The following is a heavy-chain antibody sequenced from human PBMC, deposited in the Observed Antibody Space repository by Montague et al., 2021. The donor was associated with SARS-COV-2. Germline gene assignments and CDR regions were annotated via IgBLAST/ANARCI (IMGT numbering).Heavy chain of an antibody. CDR2: ISHSADT. CDR3: ARDRLVDRARRTGAWIGP. V-gene: IGHV4-34*01. CDR1: RGSFSDYY. Sequence: SETLSLTCAVYRGSFSDYYWTWIRQSPEKGLEWIGEISHSADTNYNPSLNSRVSMSMDTSNNQFSLRLDSVTAADTAVYYCARDRLVDRARRTGAWIGPWAREPWSPSPQ. D-gene: IGHD3-10*01. J-gene: IGHJ5*02.